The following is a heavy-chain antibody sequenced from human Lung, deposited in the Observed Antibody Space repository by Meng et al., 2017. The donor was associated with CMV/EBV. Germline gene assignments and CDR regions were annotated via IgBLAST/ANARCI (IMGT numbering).Heavy chain of an antibody. CDR2: IIPMLGHV. CDR3: ARDSCTDCIYRPDYGLDV. V-gene: IGHV1-69*10. D-gene: IGHD2-21*02. Sequence: FSTKLITWVRQAPGQGLECMGGIIPMLGHVTHAQRFQSRVTITADTSTSTAYMEISGLTSEDTAVYYCARDSCTDCIYRPDYGLDVWGQGTLVTVSS. CDR1: FSTKL. J-gene: IGHJ6*02.